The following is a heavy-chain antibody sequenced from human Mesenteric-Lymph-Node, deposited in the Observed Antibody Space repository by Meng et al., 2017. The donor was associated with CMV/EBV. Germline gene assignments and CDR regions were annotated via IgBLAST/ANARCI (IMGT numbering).Heavy chain of an antibody. CDR1: GFTFSDHY. CDR3: VRGHNSFDY. J-gene: IGHJ4*02. Sequence: GESLKISCAVSGFTFSDHYMDWVRQVPGKELEWVGRSRIKADNYITQYAASVKGRFTISRDDSQNSLYLQMNSLRIEDTAVYYCVRGHNSFDYWGQGVLVTVSS. V-gene: IGHV3-72*01. CDR2: SRIKADNYIT. D-gene: IGHD1-14*01.